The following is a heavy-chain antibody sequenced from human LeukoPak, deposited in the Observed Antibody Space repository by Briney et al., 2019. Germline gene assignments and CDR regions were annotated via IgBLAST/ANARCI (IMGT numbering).Heavy chain of an antibody. CDR1: GFTFSSYA. D-gene: IGHD3-3*01. Sequence: GGSLRLSCAASGFTFSSYAMSWVRQAPGKGLEWVSAISGSGGSTYYADSVKGRFTISRDNSKNTLYLQMNSLRAEDTAVYYCVTSPDFWSGYYTGGDYWGQGTLVTVSS. J-gene: IGHJ4*02. CDR2: ISGSGGST. CDR3: VTSPDFWSGYYTGGDY. V-gene: IGHV3-23*01.